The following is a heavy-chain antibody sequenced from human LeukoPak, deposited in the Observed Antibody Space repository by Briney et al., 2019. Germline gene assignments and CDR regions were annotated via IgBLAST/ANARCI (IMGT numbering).Heavy chain of an antibody. CDR1: GGTFSSYA. D-gene: IGHD6-19*01. Sequence: ASVKVSCKASGGTFSSYAISWVRQAPGQGLEWMGGIIPIFGTANYAQEFQGRVTIAADESTSTAYMELSSLRSEDTAVYYCATHPGSGWLLYYYYYGMDVWGKGTTVTVSS. J-gene: IGHJ6*04. CDR2: IIPIFGTA. CDR3: ATHPGSGWLLYYYYYGMDV. V-gene: IGHV1-69*13.